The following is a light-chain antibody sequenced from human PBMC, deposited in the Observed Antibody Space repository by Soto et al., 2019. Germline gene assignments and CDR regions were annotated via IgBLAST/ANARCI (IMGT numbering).Light chain of an antibody. V-gene: IGKV3-11*01. CDR3: QQRSNWQRT. Sequence: EIVLTQSPATLSLSPGERATLSCRASQSVSSYLAWYQQKPGQAPRLLIYDASNRATGIPARFSGSGSGTDFTLTISSLEPEDFAVYYSQQRSNWQRTFGQGTKVEIK. CDR1: QSVSSY. J-gene: IGKJ1*01. CDR2: DAS.